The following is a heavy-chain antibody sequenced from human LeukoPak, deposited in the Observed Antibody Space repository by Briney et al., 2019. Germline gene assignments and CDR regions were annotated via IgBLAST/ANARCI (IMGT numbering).Heavy chain of an antibody. CDR3: ATKDGDY. D-gene: IGHD3-3*01. CDR1: GASISALH. V-gene: IGHV4-4*07. Sequence: SETLSFTCTVSGASISALHWTWFRQPAGKGLEWIGLIYSSGSTLFNPSLKSRVAMSVDLTKNPLSLKLTSVTAADTAMYYCATKDGDYWGRGTLVTVSS. J-gene: IGHJ4*02. CDR2: IYSSGST.